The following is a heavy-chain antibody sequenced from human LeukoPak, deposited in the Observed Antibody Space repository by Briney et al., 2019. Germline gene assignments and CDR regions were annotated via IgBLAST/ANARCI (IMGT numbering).Heavy chain of an antibody. CDR1: GASITSSY. V-gene: IGHV4-59*01. CDR2: IYSGST. J-gene: IGHJ5*02. CDR3: ARDGYGSGSYGWFDP. Sequence: PSGTLSLTCSVSGASITSSYWSWIRQTPGKGLEWIGNIYSGSTNYNPSFESRVTVSLDTSKNQFSLRLTSVTAADTALYYCARDGYGSGSYGWFDPWGQGTVVTVSS. D-gene: IGHD3-10*01.